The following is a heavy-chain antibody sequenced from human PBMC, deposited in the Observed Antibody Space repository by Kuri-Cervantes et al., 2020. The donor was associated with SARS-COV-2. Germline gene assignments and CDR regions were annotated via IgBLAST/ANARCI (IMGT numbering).Heavy chain of an antibody. J-gene: IGHJ6*03. Sequence: GGSLRLSCAASVFTVSTNFMGWVRQAPGKGLECVSIIYAGGSTYYADSVKGRFTISRHNSQNTLYLEMDGLRPEDTAVYYCARDMTFDEYGDYFYYYMDVWGKGTTVTVSS. CDR1: VFTVSTNF. V-gene: IGHV3-53*04. D-gene: IGHD3-16*01. CDR3: ARDMTFDEYGDYFYYYMDV. CDR2: IYAGGST.